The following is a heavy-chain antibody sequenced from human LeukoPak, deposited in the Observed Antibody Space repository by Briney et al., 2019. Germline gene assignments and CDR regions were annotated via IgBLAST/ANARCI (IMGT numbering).Heavy chain of an antibody. CDR3: ARSGMVRGTFDS. D-gene: IGHD3-10*01. V-gene: IGHV3-53*01. CDR1: GFTVSSSY. Sequence: GGSLRLSCAASGFTVSSSYMSWVRQAPGKGLEWVSVIYSGGTTYYADSVKGRFTISRDNSKNTLYLQMNSPRAEDTAVYYCARSGMVRGTFDSWGQGTLVTVSS. J-gene: IGHJ4*02. CDR2: IYSGGTT.